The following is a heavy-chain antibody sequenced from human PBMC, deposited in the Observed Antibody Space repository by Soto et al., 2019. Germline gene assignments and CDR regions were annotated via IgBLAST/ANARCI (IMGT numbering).Heavy chain of an antibody. Sequence: GASVKVSCKVSGYTLTELSMHWVRQAPGKGLEWMGGFDPEDGETIYAQKFQGRVTMTEDTSTDTAYMELSSLRSEDTAVYYCATDYPRVLRFLEWSPDYYYYYMDVWGKGTTVTVSS. CDR1: GYTLTELS. V-gene: IGHV1-24*01. D-gene: IGHD3-3*01. J-gene: IGHJ6*03. CDR3: ATDYPRVLRFLEWSPDYYYYYMDV. CDR2: FDPEDGET.